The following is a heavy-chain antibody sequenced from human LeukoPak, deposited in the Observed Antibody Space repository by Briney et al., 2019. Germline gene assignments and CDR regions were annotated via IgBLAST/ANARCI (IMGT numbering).Heavy chain of an antibody. CDR2: IYYSGST. J-gene: IGHJ3*02. V-gene: IGHV4-39*07. CDR1: GDSISSSSYY. CDR3: ARGGIDAKDDAFDI. Sequence: SETLSLICTVSGDSISSSSYYWGWIRQPPGKGLEWIGSIYYSGSTYYNPSLKSRVTISVDTSKNQFSLKLSSVTAADTAVYYCARGGIDAKDDAFDIWGQGTMVTVSS. D-gene: IGHD2-8*01.